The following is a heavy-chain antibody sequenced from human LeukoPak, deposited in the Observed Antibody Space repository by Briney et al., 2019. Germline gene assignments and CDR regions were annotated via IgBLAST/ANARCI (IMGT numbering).Heavy chain of an antibody. D-gene: IGHD3-22*01. CDR2: IYPGDSDT. CDR3: ARYYYDSSGYYHFDY. J-gene: IGHJ4*02. V-gene: IGHV5-51*01. CDR1: GYRFTSYW. Sequence: GESLQISWQGSGYRFTSYWIGWVRPMPGKGLEWMGIIYPGDSDTRYSPSFQGQVTISADKSISTAYLQWSSLKASDTAMYYCARYYYDSSGYYHFDYWGQGTLVTVSS.